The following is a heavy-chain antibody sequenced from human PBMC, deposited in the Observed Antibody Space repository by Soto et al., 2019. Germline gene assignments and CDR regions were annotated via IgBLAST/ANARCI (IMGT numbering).Heavy chain of an antibody. CDR3: ARWTGTLLLNWLDP. Sequence: GGSLRLSCVASGFSFSNFWMHWVRQAPGKGLVWVSRINIDGSSTNYADSVKGRFTISRDNANNTLYLQMNNLRAEDTAVYYCARWTGTLLLNWLDPWGPGTLVTVSS. V-gene: IGHV3-74*01. J-gene: IGHJ5*02. CDR2: INIDGSST. D-gene: IGHD1-7*01. CDR1: GFSFSNFW.